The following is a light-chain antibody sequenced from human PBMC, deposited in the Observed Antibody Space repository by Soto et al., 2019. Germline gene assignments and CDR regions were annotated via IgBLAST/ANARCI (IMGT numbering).Light chain of an antibody. CDR1: QSLFSY. V-gene: IGKV3-11*01. CDR2: DAS. Sequence: EIVLTQSPATLSLSPGERATLSCRASQSLFSYLAWFQQKPGQAPRLLIYDASNRATGIPARFSGSGSGTDFTLTISSLQPDDFGTYFCQHHNSYSQTFGQGTKVEIK. J-gene: IGKJ1*01. CDR3: QHHNSYSQT.